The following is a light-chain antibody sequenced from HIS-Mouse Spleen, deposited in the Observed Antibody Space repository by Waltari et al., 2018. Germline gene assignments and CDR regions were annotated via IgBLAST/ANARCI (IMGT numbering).Light chain of an antibody. CDR3: SSYAGSNNLNV. Sequence: QSALTQPPSASGSPGQSVTISCTGTSSDVGGYNYLSWYQQHPGKAPKLMIYEVSKRPSGVPDRFSGSKSGNTASLTVSGLQAEDEADYYCSSYAGSNNLNVFGTGTKVTVL. CDR1: SSDVGGYNY. CDR2: EVS. V-gene: IGLV2-8*01. J-gene: IGLJ1*01.